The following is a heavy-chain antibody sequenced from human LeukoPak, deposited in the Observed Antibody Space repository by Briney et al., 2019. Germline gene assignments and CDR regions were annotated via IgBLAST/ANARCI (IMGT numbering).Heavy chain of an antibody. CDR3: ARDPEKPARPFGAFDY. J-gene: IGHJ4*02. D-gene: IGHD6-6*01. Sequence: SETLSLTCTVSGGSISSYSWSWIRQPAGKGLEWIGRIYTSGSTNYNPSLKSRVTMSVDTSKNQFSLKLSSVTAADTAVYYCARDPEKPARPFGAFDYWGQGTLVTVSS. CDR1: GGSISSYS. CDR2: IYTSGST. V-gene: IGHV4-4*07.